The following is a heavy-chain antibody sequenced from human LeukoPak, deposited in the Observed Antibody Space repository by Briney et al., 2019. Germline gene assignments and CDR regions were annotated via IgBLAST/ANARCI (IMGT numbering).Heavy chain of an antibody. CDR2: VSGGFTT. CDR1: GFTFSTYA. D-gene: IGHD2-8*02. CDR3: VRSAGLCGGSGSGCYPHWFDP. V-gene: IGHV3-23*01. Sequence: GGSLRLSCAPSGFTFSTYAMTWVRQAPGKGLEWVSVVSGGFTTYYADSVKGRFTVSRDNSKNTLYLQMNSLRVEDTAIYYCVRSAGLCGGSGSGCYPHWFDPWGRGTLVTVSS. J-gene: IGHJ5*02.